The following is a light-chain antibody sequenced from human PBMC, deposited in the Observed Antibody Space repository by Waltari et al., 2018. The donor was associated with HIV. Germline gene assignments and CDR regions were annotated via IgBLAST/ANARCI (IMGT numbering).Light chain of an antibody. V-gene: IGLV2-14*03. CDR1: SNDIFTYNY. CDR3: SSYTNNNTLI. Sequence: QSALTQPASVSGSPGQSITISCTGASNDIFTYNYVSWYQQHPAKAPKLIIYDVTSRPSGVSNRFSASKSGNTASLTISGLQADDDADYYCSSYTNNNTLIFGGGTKLTVL. CDR2: DVT. J-gene: IGLJ2*01.